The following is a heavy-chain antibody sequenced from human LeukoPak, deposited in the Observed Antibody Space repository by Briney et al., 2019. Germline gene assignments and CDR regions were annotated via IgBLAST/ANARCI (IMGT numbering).Heavy chain of an antibody. CDR2: IYTSGST. CDR1: GGSINSGSYY. D-gene: IGHD3-22*01. V-gene: IGHV4-61*02. J-gene: IGHJ3*02. Sequence: PSETLSLTCNVSGGSINSGSYYWSWIRQPAGKGLEWIGRIYTSGSTNYNPSLKSRVTISVDTSKNQFSLKLSSVTAADTAVYCCARDLYYYDSSGYYLWGFDIWGQGTMVTVSS. CDR3: ARDLYYYDSSGYYLWGFDI.